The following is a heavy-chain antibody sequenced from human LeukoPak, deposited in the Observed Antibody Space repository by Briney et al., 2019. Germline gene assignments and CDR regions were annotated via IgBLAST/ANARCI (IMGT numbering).Heavy chain of an antibody. CDR1: GGSLSGFY. D-gene: IGHD1-1*01. CDR2: INHSGTT. CDR3: ARASSFDKTTRWNPAYFGP. Sequence: PSETLSLTCAVHGGSLSGFYWSWIRQPPGKGLEWIGAINHSGTTNYNPSLKSRVTISVDTSKNQVSLDLASVTAADTAEYYCARASSFDKTTRWNPAYFGPWGPGSLVTVGS. J-gene: IGHJ5*02. V-gene: IGHV4-34*01.